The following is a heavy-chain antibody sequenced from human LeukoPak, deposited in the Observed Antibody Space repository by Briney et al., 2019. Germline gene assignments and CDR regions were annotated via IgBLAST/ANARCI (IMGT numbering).Heavy chain of an antibody. J-gene: IGHJ4*02. CDR1: GFTFSSYE. CDR3: ASLSGSYFDY. V-gene: IGHV3-48*03. Sequence: PGGSLRLSCAASGFTFSSYEMNWVRQAPGKGLEWVSYISSSGSTIYYADSVKGRFTISSDNAKNSLNLQLNSLRPEDTAVYYCASLSGSYFDYWGQGTLVTVSS. D-gene: IGHD1-26*01. CDR2: ISSSGSTI.